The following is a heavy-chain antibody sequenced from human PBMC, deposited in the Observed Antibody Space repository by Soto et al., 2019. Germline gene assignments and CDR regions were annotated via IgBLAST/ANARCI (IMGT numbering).Heavy chain of an antibody. CDR1: GYACTVYY. Sequence: GASVKVSCKYSGYACTVYYIHWVRQAPGQGLDWMGWINPNSGDTNYAQKFQGRVTMTRDTSFSTAYMELSSLRSDDTAVYYCATRYSYVHFWGQGTLVTVSS. J-gene: IGHJ4*02. CDR3: ATRYSYVHF. V-gene: IGHV1-2*02. CDR2: INPNSGDT. D-gene: IGHD5-18*01.